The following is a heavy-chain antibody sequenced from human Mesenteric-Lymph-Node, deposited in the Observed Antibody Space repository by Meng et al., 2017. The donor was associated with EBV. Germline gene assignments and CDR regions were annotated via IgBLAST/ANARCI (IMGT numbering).Heavy chain of an antibody. J-gene: IGHJ4*02. CDR1: GYAFNNCD. D-gene: IGHD2-2*01. V-gene: IGHV1-8*01. CDR2: MNPNNGNT. Sequence: QVQLVQSGGEVKKPGASVKVSCKAAGYAFNNCDIIWVRQATGQGLEWMGWMNPNNGNTGYAQKFQGRVTMTRNSAISTAYMELSSLTSEDTALYYCARDRGYSSSCDHWGQGTLVTVSS. CDR3: ARDRGYSSSCDH.